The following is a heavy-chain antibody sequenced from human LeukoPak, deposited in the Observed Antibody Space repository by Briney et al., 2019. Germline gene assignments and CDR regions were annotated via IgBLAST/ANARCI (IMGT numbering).Heavy chain of an antibody. V-gene: IGHV3-23*01. Sequence: QTGGSLRLSCAASGFTFSSYAMSWVRQAPGKGLEWVSGISGSGGSTYYADSVKGRFTISRDNSKNTLYLQMDSLRAEDTAVYYCAKGLGKATVTPLGYWGQGTLVTVSS. J-gene: IGHJ4*02. D-gene: IGHD4-11*01. CDR2: ISGSGGST. CDR1: GFTFSSYA. CDR3: AKGLGKATVTPLGY.